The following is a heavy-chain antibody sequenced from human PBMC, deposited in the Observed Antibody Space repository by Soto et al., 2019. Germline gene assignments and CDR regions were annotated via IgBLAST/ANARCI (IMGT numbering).Heavy chain of an antibody. J-gene: IGHJ4*02. CDR2: INAGNGNT. CDR1: GYTFTSYA. Sequence: QVQLVQSGAEEKKPGASVKVSCKASGYTFTSYAMHWVRQAPGQRLEWMGWINAGNGNTKYSQKFQGRVTITRDTSASTAYMELSSLRSEDTAVYYCAREYSSGWYGPGYWGQGTLVTVSS. CDR3: AREYSSGWYGPGY. D-gene: IGHD6-19*01. V-gene: IGHV1-3*05.